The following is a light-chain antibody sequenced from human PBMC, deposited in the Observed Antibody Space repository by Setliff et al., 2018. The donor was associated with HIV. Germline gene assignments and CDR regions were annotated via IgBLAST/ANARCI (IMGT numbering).Light chain of an antibody. Sequence: QSALTQPASVSGSPGQSITISCTGTSSDVGGYNYVSWYQQHPGKAPKLRIYDVSNRPSGVSNRFSGSKSGNTASLTISGLQAEDEAHYYCCSYAGNIDWVFGGGTKVTVL. CDR2: DVS. CDR1: SSDVGGYNY. J-gene: IGLJ3*02. V-gene: IGLV2-14*03. CDR3: CSYAGNIDWV.